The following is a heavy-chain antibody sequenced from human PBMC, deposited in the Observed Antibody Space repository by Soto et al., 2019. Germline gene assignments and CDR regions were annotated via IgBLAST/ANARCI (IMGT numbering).Heavy chain of an antibody. V-gene: IGHV3-30-3*01. CDR2: ISYDGSNK. Sequence: GGSLRLSCAASGFTFSSYAMHWVRQAPGKGLEWVAVISYDGSNKYYADSVKGRFTISRDNSKNTLYLQMNSLRAEDTAVYYCARCLGSSGWPGVGYWGQRTLVTVSS. D-gene: IGHD6-19*01. CDR1: GFTFSSYA. J-gene: IGHJ4*02. CDR3: ARCLGSSGWPGVGY.